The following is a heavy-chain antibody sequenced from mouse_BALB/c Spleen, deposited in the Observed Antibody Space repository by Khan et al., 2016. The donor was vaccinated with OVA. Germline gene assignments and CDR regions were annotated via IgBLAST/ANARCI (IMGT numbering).Heavy chain of an antibody. Sequence: VRLQQSGPELVKPGASVKISCKASGYTFTDYIMDWVKQSHGKSLEWIGDINPNNGGTFYNKKFIAKATLTVDKSSSTAYMELRSLTSEDTAVYYCARSGYGTLAYWGQGTLVTVSA. CDR3: ARSGYGTLAY. CDR2: INPNNGGT. J-gene: IGHJ3*01. D-gene: IGHD2-1*01. CDR1: GYTFTDYI. V-gene: IGHV1-18*01.